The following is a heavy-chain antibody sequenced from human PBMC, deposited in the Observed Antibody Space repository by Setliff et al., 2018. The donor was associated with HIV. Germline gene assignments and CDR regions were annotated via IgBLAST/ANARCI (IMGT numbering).Heavy chain of an antibody. D-gene: IGHD3-22*01. J-gene: IGHJ5*02. CDR2: FIPFFGTT. V-gene: IGHV1-69*13. CDR3: ARSMTITLIGCLDP. CDR1: GDTFNNYA. Sequence: SVKVSCKASGDTFNNYAINWVRQAPGQGLEWVGGFIPFFGTTGYEQKFQGRVTITADESKNTAYMELSSLRSDDTAVYYCARSMTITLIGCLDPWGQGTLVTVSS.